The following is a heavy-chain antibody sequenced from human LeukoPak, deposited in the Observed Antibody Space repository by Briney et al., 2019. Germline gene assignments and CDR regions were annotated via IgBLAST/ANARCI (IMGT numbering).Heavy chain of an antibody. J-gene: IGHJ3*02. Sequence: GGSLRLSCAASGFTFSSYWMSWVRQAPGEGLEWVANTKKDGSEKYYVDSVKGRFTVSRDNAKNSLYLQMNSLRADDTAVYYCASPHSSGWYNAFDIWGQGTMVTVSS. CDR1: GFTFSSYW. CDR2: TKKDGSEK. D-gene: IGHD6-19*01. CDR3: ASPHSSGWYNAFDI. V-gene: IGHV3-7*01.